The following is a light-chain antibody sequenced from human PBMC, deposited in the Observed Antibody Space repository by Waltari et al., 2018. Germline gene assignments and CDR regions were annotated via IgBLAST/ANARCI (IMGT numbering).Light chain of an antibody. CDR3: QQTYSFTRT. J-gene: IGKJ1*01. CDR2: AAS. V-gene: IGKV1-39*01. Sequence: DIQMTLSPSSLSASVGDRVTITCRASQTISRYLNWYQQKPGKAPNLLIYAASSLQSGVPSRFSGSGSGRDFTLIITGLQPEDFATYYCQQTYSFTRTFGQGTKVEIK. CDR1: QTISRY.